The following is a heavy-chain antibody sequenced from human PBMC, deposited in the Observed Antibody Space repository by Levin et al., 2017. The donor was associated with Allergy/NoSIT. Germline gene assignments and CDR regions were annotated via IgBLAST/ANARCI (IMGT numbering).Heavy chain of an antibody. J-gene: IGHJ4*02. CDR3: AREGVLLWFRENYTPYFDY. CDR2: INHSGST. V-gene: IGHV4-34*01. Sequence: PSETLSLTCAVYGGSFSGYYWSWIRQPPGKGLEWIGEINHSGSTNYNPSLKSRVTISVDTSKNQFSLKLSSVTAADTAVYYCAREGVLLWFRENYTPYFDYWGQGTLVTVSS. D-gene: IGHD3-10*01. CDR1: GGSFSGYY.